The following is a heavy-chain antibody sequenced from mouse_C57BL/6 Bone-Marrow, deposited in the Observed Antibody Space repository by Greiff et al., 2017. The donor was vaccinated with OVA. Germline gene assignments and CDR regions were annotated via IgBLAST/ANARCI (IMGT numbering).Heavy chain of an antibody. V-gene: IGHV1-20*01. CDR2: INPYNGDT. Sequence: EVKLVESGPELVKPGDSVKISCKASGYSFTGYFMNWVMQSHGKSLEWIGRINPYNGDTFYNQKFKGKATLTVDKSSSTAHMELRSLTSEDSAVYYCARSLSGYFDYWGQGTTLTVSS. CDR3: ARSLSGYFDY. J-gene: IGHJ2*01. CDR1: GYSFTGYF.